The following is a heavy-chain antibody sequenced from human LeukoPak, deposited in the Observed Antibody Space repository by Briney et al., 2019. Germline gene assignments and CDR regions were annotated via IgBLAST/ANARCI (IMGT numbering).Heavy chain of an antibody. CDR2: IGCSGHKT. CDR3: VRRGDASSGWGDHDY. CDR1: GFTFNRNA. D-gene: IGHD6-19*01. J-gene: IGHJ4*02. Sequence: GRSLRLSCAVSGFTFNRNAISWVRHAPGKGLELVSTIGCSGHKTFYADSVKGPFTISRDNSKNMLHLQMSSLTGEDTALYYCVRRGDASSGWGDHDYWGQGALVTVSS. V-gene: IGHV3-23*01.